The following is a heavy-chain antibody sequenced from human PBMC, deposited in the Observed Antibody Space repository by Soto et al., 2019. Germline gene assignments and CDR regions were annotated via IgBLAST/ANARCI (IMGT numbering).Heavy chain of an antibody. Sequence: QVQLVESGGGVVQPGSSLRLSCAAYGFTFSSYGMHWVRQAPGKGLEWVAVISYDGSNKYYADSVKGRFTISRDNSKNTLYLQMNSLRAEDTAVYYCAKESHSGSYHDYWGQGTLVTVSS. CDR2: ISYDGSNK. CDR3: AKESHSGSYHDY. D-gene: IGHD1-26*01. J-gene: IGHJ4*02. V-gene: IGHV3-30*18. CDR1: GFTFSSYG.